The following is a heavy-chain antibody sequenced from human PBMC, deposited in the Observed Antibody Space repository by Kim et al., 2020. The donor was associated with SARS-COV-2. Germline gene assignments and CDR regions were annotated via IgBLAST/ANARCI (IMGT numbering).Heavy chain of an antibody. CDR3: ARQEDYGDRPGAYFDL. CDR2: IYPGDSDT. CDR1: GYSFTSYW. V-gene: IGHV5-51*01. J-gene: IGHJ2*01. D-gene: IGHD4-17*01. Sequence: GESLKISCKGSGYSFTSYWIGWVRQMPGKGLEWMGIIYPGDSDTRYSPSFQGQVTISADKSISTAYLQWSSLKASDTAMYYCARQEDYGDRPGAYFDLWGRGTLVTVSS.